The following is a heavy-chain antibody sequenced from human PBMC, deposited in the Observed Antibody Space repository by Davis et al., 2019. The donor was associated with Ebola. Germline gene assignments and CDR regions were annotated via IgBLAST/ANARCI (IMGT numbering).Heavy chain of an antibody. D-gene: IGHD6-6*01. CDR3: ARDRQLLDYYYYGMDV. J-gene: IGHJ6*02. Sequence: ASVKVSCKASGYTFTGHYMHWVRQATGQGLEWMGWINPNSGGTNYAQKFQGWVTMTRDTSISTAYMELSRLRSDDTAVYYCARDRQLLDYYYYGMDVWGQGTTVTVSS. V-gene: IGHV1-2*04. CDR2: INPNSGGT. CDR1: GYTFTGHY.